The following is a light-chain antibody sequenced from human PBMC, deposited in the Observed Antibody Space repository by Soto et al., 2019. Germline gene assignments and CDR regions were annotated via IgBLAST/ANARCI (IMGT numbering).Light chain of an antibody. CDR2: DVS. V-gene: IGLV2-14*01. Sequence: QSALTQPASVSGSPGQSITISCTGNSSDVGGYNYVSWYQQHPGKAPKLMIYDVSNRPSGVSNRFSGSKSANTASLTISGLQAEDEADYYCSSYTGSSTYVVFDGGTKLTVL. CDR1: SSDVGGYNY. J-gene: IGLJ2*01. CDR3: SSYTGSSTYVV.